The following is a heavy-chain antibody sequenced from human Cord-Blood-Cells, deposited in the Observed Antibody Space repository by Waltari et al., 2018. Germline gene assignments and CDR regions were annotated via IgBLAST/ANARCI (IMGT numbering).Heavy chain of an antibody. CDR3: AREGDCSSTSCYGDY. V-gene: IGHV1-69*09. CDR2: IIPILGIA. CDR1: GGTFSSYA. D-gene: IGHD2-2*01. J-gene: IGHJ4*02. Sequence: QVQLVQSGAEVKKPGSSVKVSCKASGGTFSSYAISWVRQAPGQGLEWMGRIIPILGIANYAQKFQGRVTITADKSTSTAYMELSSLRSEDTAVYYCAREGDCSSTSCYGDYWGQGTLVTVSS.